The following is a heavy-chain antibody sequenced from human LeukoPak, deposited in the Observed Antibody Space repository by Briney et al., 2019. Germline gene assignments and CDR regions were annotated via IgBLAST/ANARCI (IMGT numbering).Heavy chain of an antibody. J-gene: IGHJ2*01. CDR3: ARDDGDYWYFDL. D-gene: IGHD4-17*01. Sequence: PSQTLSLTCTVSGGSISRGGYYWSWIRQHPGKGLEWIGYIYYSGSTYYNPSLKSRVTISVDTSKNQFSLKLSSVTAADTAVYYCARDDGDYWYFDLWGRGTLVTVSS. CDR2: IYYSGST. CDR1: GGSISRGGYY. V-gene: IGHV4-31*03.